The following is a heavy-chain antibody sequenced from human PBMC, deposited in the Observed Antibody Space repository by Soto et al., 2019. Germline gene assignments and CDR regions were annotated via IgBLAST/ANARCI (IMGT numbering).Heavy chain of an antibody. CDR2: IYSGGNT. J-gene: IGHJ4*02. Sequence: EVQLVESGGRLIQPGGSLRLSCAASGFTVSTNYVSWVRQAPGKGLEWVSVIYSGGNTYYADSVKGRFTISRDSSTNTVDLQMNSLRAEDTAVYFCARASGSRALDNWGQGTLVTVSS. V-gene: IGHV3-53*01. D-gene: IGHD1-26*01. CDR3: ARASGSRALDN. CDR1: GFTVSTNY.